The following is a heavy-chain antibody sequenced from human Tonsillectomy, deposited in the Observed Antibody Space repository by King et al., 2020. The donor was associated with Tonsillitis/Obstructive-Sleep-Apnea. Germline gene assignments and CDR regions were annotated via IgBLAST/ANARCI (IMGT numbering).Heavy chain of an antibody. J-gene: IGHJ4*02. D-gene: IGHD2-2*01. V-gene: IGHV4-34*01. CDR1: GGSFSDYY. Sequence: VQLQQWGAGLLKPSETLSLTCAVYGGSFSDYYWSWIRQPPGKGLEWIGEINHSGSTNYNLSLKSRVTISVDTSKNQISLKLSSVTAADTAVCYCARVREYCTSTSCFYYFDDWGQGTLVTVSS. CDR3: ARVREYCTSTSCFYYFDD. CDR2: INHSGST.